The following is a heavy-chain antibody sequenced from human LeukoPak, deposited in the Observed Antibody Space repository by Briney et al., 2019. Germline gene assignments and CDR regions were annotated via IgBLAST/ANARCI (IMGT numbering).Heavy chain of an antibody. CDR1: GFTFSSYS. CDR3: ARSRDYGDYDAFDI. J-gene: IGHJ3*02. CDR2: ISSSSSYI. D-gene: IGHD4-17*01. Sequence: GGSLRLSCAASGFTFSSYSMNWVRQAPGKGLEWVSSISSSSSYIYHADSVKGRFTISRDNAKNSLYLQMNSLRAEDTAVYYGARSRDYGDYDAFDIRGQGTMVTVSS. V-gene: IGHV3-21*01.